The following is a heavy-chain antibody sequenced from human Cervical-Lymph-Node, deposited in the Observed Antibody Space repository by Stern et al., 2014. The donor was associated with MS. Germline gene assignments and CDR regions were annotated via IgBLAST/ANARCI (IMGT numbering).Heavy chain of an antibody. CDR2: VSYDGTQR. V-gene: IGHV3-30-3*01. Sequence: VQLVESGGCLVQPGRSLSLSCVASGFTFSTYAMHCVRQAPGKGLEWVAFVSYDGTQRNSTDSVKARFTISRDNSKNTLYLHMNSLRDEDTAVYFCARGGRGVGLEYWGQGALVTVSS. CDR3: ARGGRGVGLEY. CDR1: GFTFSTYA. J-gene: IGHJ4*02. D-gene: IGHD3-10*01.